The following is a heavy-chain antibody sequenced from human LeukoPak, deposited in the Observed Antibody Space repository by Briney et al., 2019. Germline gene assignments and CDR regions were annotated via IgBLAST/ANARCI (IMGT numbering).Heavy chain of an antibody. J-gene: IGHJ4*02. V-gene: IGHV1-18*01. D-gene: IGHD5-12*01. CDR1: GYTFTSYG. Sequence: ASVKVSCKASGYTFTSYGISWVRQAPGQGLEWMGWISAYNGNTDYAQKLQGRVTMTTDTSTSTAYMELRSLRSDDTAVYYCARGGPGSGYDWPLDYWGQGTLVTVSS. CDR2: ISAYNGNT. CDR3: ARGGPGSGYDWPLDY.